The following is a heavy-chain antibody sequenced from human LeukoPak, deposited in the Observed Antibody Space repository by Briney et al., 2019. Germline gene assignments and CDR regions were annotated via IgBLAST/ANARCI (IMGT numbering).Heavy chain of an antibody. D-gene: IGHD5-18*01. CDR2: IYYSGST. CDR3: ARGGLWLDY. CDR1: GGSISSYY. V-gene: IGHV4-59*01. J-gene: IGHJ4*02. Sequence: PSETLSLTCTVSGGSISSYYWSWIRQPPGKGLEWIGYIYYSGSTNYNPSLKSRVTISVDTSKNQFSLKLSSVTAADTAVYYCARGGLWLDYWGQGTLVTVSS.